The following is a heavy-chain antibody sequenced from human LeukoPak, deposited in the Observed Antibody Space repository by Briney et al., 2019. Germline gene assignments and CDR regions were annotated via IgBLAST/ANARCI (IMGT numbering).Heavy chain of an antibody. CDR3: ARGTGNPEIYYYSYGMDV. CDR2: IYTSGST. CDR1: GGSISSYY. Sequence: SETLSLTCTVSGGSISSYYWSWIRQPAGKGLEWIGRIYTSGSTNYNPSLKSRVTMSVDTSKNQFSLKLSSVTAADTAVYYCARGTGNPEIYYYSYGMDVWGQGTTVTVSS. V-gene: IGHV4-4*07. J-gene: IGHJ6*02. D-gene: IGHD7-27*01.